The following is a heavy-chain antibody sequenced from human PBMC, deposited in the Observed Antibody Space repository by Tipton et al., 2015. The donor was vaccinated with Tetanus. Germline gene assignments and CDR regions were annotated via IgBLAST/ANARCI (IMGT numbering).Heavy chain of an antibody. V-gene: IGHV3-74*01. CDR2: INGDGSSL. CDR3: AKDRYDSSGYYYLWDY. J-gene: IGHJ4*02. CDR1: GFTFRNDY. D-gene: IGHD3-22*01. Sequence: SLRLSCAASGFTFRNDYMHWVRQAPGKGLVWVSRINGDGSSLSHAGSVKGRFTISRDNDKNTLYLQMSSLRAEDTAVYYCAKDRYDSSGYYYLWDYWGQGTLVTVSS.